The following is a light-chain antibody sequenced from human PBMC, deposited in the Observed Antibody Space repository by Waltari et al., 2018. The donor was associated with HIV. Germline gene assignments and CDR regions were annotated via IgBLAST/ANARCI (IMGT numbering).Light chain of an antibody. CDR3: QVWHSSSDHAI. CDR2: DDS. J-gene: IGLJ2*01. V-gene: IGLV3-21*02. Sequence: SYVLTQPPSVSVAPGQTARINCGGNNIGSETVHWYQQRPGQAPVLVVYDDSDRPLGIPDRFSGSNSGNTATLTISRVEAGDEADYYCQVWHSSSDHAIFGGGTMLTVL. CDR1: NIGSET.